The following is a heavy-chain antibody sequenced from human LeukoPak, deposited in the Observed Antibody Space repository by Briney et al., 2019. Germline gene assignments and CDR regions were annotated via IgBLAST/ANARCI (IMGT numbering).Heavy chain of an antibody. J-gene: IGHJ4*02. Sequence: NPSETLSLTCTVSGGSVSSGSYYWSWIRQPPGKGLEWIGYIYYSGSTNYNPSLKSRVTISVDTSKNQFSLKLSSVTAADTAVYYCAREVICSGGSCYPGHPFDYWGQGTLVTVSS. CDR2: IYYSGST. D-gene: IGHD2-15*01. CDR1: GGSVSSGSYY. CDR3: AREVICSGGSCYPGHPFDY. V-gene: IGHV4-61*01.